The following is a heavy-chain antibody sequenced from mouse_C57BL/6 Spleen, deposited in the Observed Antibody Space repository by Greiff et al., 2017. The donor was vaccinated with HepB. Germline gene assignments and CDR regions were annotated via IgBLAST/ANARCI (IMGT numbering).Heavy chain of an antibody. CDR1: GFTFSDYY. V-gene: IGHV5-16*01. Sequence: EVKLVESEGGLVQPGSSMKLSCTASGFTFSDYYMAWVRQVPEKGLEWVANINYDGSSTYYLDSLKSRFIISRDNAKNILYLQMSSLKSEDTATYYCARVYGSSYRYFDVWGTGTTVTVSS. CDR2: INYDGSST. CDR3: ARVYGSSYRYFDV. J-gene: IGHJ1*03. D-gene: IGHD1-1*01.